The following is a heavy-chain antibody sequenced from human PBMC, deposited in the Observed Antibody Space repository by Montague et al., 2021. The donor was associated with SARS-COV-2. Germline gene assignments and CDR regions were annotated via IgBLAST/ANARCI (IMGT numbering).Heavy chain of an antibody. CDR1: GGSISGSTYY. CDR2: IFHTGNT. CDR3: ATGWNHYFYY. V-gene: IGHV4-39*01. J-gene: IGHJ4*02. Sequence: SETLSLTCTVSGGSISGSTYYWGWIRQAPGKGLEWIGSIFHTGNTYYNPSLGTRVIVSVETSKNQFSVQLNSVTAADTAVYYCATGWNHYFYYWGQGTLVTVSS. D-gene: IGHD3-9*01.